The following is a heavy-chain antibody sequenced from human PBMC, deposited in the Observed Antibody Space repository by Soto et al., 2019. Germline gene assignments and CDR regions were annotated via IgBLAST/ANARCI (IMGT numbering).Heavy chain of an antibody. CDR1: GGSMNSYH. CDR3: ARGAGPPWFDP. V-gene: IGHV4-4*07. J-gene: IGHJ5*02. Sequence: PSETLSLTXTVSGGSMNSYHWSWIRQPAGKGLGWIGRISVISGTNYSPSLTSRVTMSIDTSRNQFSLELTSVTAADTAVYYCARGAGPPWFDPWSQGTLVTVSS. CDR2: ISVISGT.